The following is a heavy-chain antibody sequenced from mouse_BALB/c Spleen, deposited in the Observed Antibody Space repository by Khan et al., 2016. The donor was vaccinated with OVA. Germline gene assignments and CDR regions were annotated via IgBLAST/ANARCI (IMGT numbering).Heavy chain of an antibody. CDR2: INTYTGEP. CDR1: GYTFTNYG. V-gene: IGHV9-1*02. CDR3: ARYANDDAFGCYFQF. J-gene: IGHJ1*01. Sequence: QIQLVQSGPELKKPGETVKISCKASGYTFTNYGMNWVKQAPGKGLKWLGWINTYTGEPTYADDFKGRFAFSLETSASTAYLPINNLKNEDMDTCFVARYANDDAFGCYFQFWGAGTMVAVSS. D-gene: IGHD2-12*01.